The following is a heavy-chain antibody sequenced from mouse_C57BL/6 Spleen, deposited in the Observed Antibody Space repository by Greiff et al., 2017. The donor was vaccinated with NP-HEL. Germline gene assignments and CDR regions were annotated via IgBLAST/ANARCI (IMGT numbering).Heavy chain of an antibody. CDR1: GYTFTSYW. D-gene: IGHD2-1*01. J-gene: IGHJ2*01. Sequence: QVQLQQPGAELVKPGASVKLSCKASGYTFTSYWMHWVKQRPGQGLEWIGMIHPNSGSTNYNEKFKSKSTLTVHKSSSTAYMQLSILTSEDFAVYYGARSYGNYYFDYWGQGTTRTVSS. CDR3: ARSYGNYYFDY. V-gene: IGHV1-64*01. CDR2: IHPNSGST.